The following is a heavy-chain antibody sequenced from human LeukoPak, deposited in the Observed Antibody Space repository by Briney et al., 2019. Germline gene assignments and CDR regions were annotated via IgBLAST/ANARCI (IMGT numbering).Heavy chain of an antibody. CDR3: ARRGDIVVVPAAIRVVYYYGMDV. D-gene: IGHD2-2*01. J-gene: IGHJ6*02. CDR2: ISSSSSYI. V-gene: IGHV3-21*01. CDR1: GFTFSSYA. Sequence: GGSLRLSCAASGFTFSSYAMSWVRQAPGKGLEWVSSISSSSSYIYYADSVKGRFTISRDNAKNSLYLQMNSLRAEDTAVYYCARRGDIVVVPAAIRVVYYYGMDVWGQGTTVTVSS.